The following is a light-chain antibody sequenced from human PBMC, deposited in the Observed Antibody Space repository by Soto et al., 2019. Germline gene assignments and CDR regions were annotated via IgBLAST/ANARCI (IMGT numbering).Light chain of an antibody. Sequence: QSVLTQPPSASGTPGQRVTISCSGSSSNIGSNYVYWYQQLPGTAPKLLIYSNNQRPSGVPDRFSGSKSGTSASLAISGLRSEDEADYYCAAWDDSLSAHVVFGGGTKVTVL. V-gene: IGLV1-47*02. CDR1: SSNIGSNY. J-gene: IGLJ2*01. CDR2: SNN. CDR3: AAWDDSLSAHVV.